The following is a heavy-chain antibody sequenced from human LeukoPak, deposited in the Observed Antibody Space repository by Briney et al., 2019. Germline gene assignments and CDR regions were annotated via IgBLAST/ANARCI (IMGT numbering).Heavy chain of an antibody. CDR1: TFSSYA. D-gene: IGHD2-15*01. CDR2: IFYSGNT. Sequence: TFSSYAMSWVRQPPGKGLEWIGSIFYSGNTYYNPSLKSRVTISVDTSKNQFSLRLSSVTAADTAVYYCARDANRGSFDYWGRGILVTVSS. CDR3: ARDANRGSFDY. V-gene: IGHV4-39*07. J-gene: IGHJ4*02.